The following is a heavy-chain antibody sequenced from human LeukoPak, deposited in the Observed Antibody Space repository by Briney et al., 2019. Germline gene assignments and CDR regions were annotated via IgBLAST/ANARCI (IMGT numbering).Heavy chain of an antibody. D-gene: IGHD3-3*01. V-gene: IGHV3-7*01. J-gene: IGHJ4*02. Sequence: PGGSLRLSCAASGFTFSSYWMSWVRQAPGKGLEWVANIKQDGSEKYYVDSVKGRFTISRDNAKNSLYLQMNSLRAEDTAVYYCARAEAYDFWSGYYTGGPYYFDYWGQGTLVTVSS. CDR3: ARAEAYDFWSGYYTGGPYYFDY. CDR2: IKQDGSEK. CDR1: GFTFSSYW.